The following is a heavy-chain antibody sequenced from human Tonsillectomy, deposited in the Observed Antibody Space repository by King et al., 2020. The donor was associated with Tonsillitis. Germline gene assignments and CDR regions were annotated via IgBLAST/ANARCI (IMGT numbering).Heavy chain of an antibody. Sequence: VQLGESGGGLVQPGGSLRLSCTASGFTFISYAMSWVRQAPGKWLEWVSAISGSGGSTYYADSGKGRFNISRDNSKSTLYLQMNSLRAEDTAVYYCAKDRYDFWSGYYEYYFDYWGQGTLVTVSS. J-gene: IGHJ4*02. CDR2: ISGSGGST. CDR1: GFTFISYA. D-gene: IGHD3-3*01. CDR3: AKDRYDFWSGYYEYYFDY. V-gene: IGHV3-23*04.